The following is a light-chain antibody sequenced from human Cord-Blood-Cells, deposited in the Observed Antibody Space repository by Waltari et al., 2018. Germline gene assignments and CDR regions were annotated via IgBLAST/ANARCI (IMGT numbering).Light chain of an antibody. Sequence: QSALTQHASVSGSPGPSITISCTGTSSDVGSYNLVSWYQQHPGKAPRFMIYEGSKRPSGFSNRFSGSKSGNAASLTISGLQAEDEADYYCCSYAGSSTSVVFGGGTKLTVL. CDR3: CSYAGSSTSVV. CDR1: SSDVGSYNL. V-gene: IGLV2-23*01. CDR2: EGS. J-gene: IGLJ2*01.